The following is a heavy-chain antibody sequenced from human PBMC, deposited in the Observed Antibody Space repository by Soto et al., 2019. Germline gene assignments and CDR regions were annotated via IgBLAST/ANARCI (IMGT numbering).Heavy chain of an antibody. J-gene: IGHJ3*02. V-gene: IGHV3-30*04. CDR3: AREYDSSGYGYDAFDI. Sequence: QVQLVESGGGVVQPGRSLGLSCAASGFIFSTYAMHWVRQAPGKGLEWVTFISYDGRNKYYADSVKDRFTISRDNSKNTLYLLMNSLRTEDTAVYYCAREYDSSGYGYDAFDIWGQGTMVTVSS. CDR1: GFIFSTYA. CDR2: ISYDGRNK. D-gene: IGHD3-22*01.